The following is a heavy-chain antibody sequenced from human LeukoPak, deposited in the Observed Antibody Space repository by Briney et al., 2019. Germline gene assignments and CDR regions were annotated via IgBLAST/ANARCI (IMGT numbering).Heavy chain of an antibody. Sequence: GGSLRLSCSASGFTFSSSPMHWVRQAPGKGLEYVSAISSDGVSKYYGDSMKGRFTISRDNSKNILYLHMSSLRAEDTAVYYCVQEGSGWYASWGQGTQVTVSS. CDR2: ISSDGVSK. J-gene: IGHJ4*02. V-gene: IGHV3-64D*06. D-gene: IGHD6-19*01. CDR3: VQEGSGWYAS. CDR1: GFTFSSSP.